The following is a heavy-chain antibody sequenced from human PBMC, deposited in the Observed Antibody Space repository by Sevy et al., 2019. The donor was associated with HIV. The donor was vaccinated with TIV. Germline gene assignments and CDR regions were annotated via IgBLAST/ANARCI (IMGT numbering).Heavy chain of an antibody. CDR1: RFTFSSYA. V-gene: IGHV3-23*01. D-gene: IGHD6-19*01. CDR2: FTGSGTNT. J-gene: IGHJ4*01. Sequence: GGSLRLSCAASRFTFSSYAMSWVRQAPGKGLEWVSSFTGSGTNTFYADSVKGRFTISRDNSKNTLYLQMNSLRAEDTAVYYCAKDSILVAGHFDYWGHGTLVTVSS. CDR3: AKDSILVAGHFDY.